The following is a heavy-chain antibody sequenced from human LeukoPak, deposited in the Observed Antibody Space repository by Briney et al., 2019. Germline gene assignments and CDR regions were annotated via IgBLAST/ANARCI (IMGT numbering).Heavy chain of an antibody. D-gene: IGHD3-10*01. CDR3: ARDWGFGELESWFDP. J-gene: IGHJ5*02. Sequence: GGSLRLSCAVSGFTFSSYWMSWFRQAPGKGLEWVANIKQDGSEKLYVESVKGRFTISRDNAKNSLYLQMNSLRAEDTAVYYSARDWGFGELESWFDPWGQGTLVTVSS. CDR1: GFTFSSYW. V-gene: IGHV3-7*01. CDR2: IKQDGSEK.